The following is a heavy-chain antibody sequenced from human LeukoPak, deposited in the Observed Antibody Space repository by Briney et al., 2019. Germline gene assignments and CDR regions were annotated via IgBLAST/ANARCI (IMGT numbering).Heavy chain of an antibody. D-gene: IGHD3-10*01. CDR2: IKQDESEK. V-gene: IGHV3-7*01. Sequence: QAGGSLRLSCEASGFTFNNYWMSWFRQAPGKGLEWVANIKQDESEKNYVDSVKGRFTISRDNVKNSLYLQMNSLRAEDTAVYSCARVNDYDSGSLYRPIDYWGQGTLVTVSS. CDR1: GFTFNNYW. CDR3: ARVNDYDSGSLYRPIDY. J-gene: IGHJ4*02.